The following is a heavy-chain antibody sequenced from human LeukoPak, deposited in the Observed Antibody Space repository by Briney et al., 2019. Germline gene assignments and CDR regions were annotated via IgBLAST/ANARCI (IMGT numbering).Heavy chain of an antibody. CDR3: ARIGCTSCYGAMAVDATWYC. CDR1: GSSITTSNYY. V-gene: IGHV4-39*07. D-gene: IGHD2-2*01. Sequence: SETLSLTCTVSGSSITTSNYYWGWIRQPPGKGLEWIGSIYYSGSTYYSGATYHNPSLKSRVTISVDTSKNQFSLNLSSVTAADTAVYYCARIGCTSCYGAMAVDATWYCWGQGTQVTVSS. CDR2: IYYSGST. J-gene: IGHJ4*02.